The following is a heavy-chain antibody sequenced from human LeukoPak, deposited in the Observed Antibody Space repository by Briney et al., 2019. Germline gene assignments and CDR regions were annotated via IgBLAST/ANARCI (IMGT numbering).Heavy chain of an antibody. CDR3: AKDQSYSKDY. D-gene: IGHD4-11*01. J-gene: IGHJ4*02. CDR2: ISYDGSNK. CDR1: GFTFSSYG. Sequence: GGSLRLSCAASGFTFSSYGMHWVRQAPGKGLEWVAVISYDGSNKYYADSVKGRFTISRDNSKSTLYLQMNSLRAEDTAVYYCAKDQSYSKDYWGQGTLVTVSS. V-gene: IGHV3-30*18.